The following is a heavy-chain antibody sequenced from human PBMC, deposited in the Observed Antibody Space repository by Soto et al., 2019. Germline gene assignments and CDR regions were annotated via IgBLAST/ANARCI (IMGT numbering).Heavy chain of an antibody. CDR3: AREGPAPYYYYGMDV. Sequence: QVQLVQSGGEVKKPGASVKVSCKTSGYSFTTYGISWVRQAPGQGLEWMGWISGSNGNTHYAQKFQGRVSMTTDTSTXTAYMDLRSLRSDDTAVYYCAREGPAPYYYYGMDVWGQGTTVTVSS. J-gene: IGHJ6*02. V-gene: IGHV1-18*01. CDR1: GYSFTTYG. CDR2: ISGSNGNT.